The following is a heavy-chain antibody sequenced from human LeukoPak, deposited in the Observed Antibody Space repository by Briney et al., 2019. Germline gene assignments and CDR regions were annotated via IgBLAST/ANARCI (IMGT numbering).Heavy chain of an antibody. CDR3: ARGPDRTSCYDY. D-gene: IGHD2-2*01. V-gene: IGHV1-2*02. CDR1: GYTLTVYY. Sequence: ASVKVSCXASGYTLTVYYMHWVRQARGQGLEWMGWINPNSGGTNYAQTFQGRVTMTRDTSISTAYMELSRLRSDDTAVYYCARGPDRTSCYDYWGQRTLVTVSS. CDR2: INPNSGGT. J-gene: IGHJ4*02.